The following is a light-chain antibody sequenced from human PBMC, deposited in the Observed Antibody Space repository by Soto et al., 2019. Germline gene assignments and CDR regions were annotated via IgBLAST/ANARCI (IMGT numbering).Light chain of an antibody. J-gene: IGKJ1*01. Sequence: EIWMTQSPATLSGSPGERASLSCGASQSVGSNLAWFQQKPGQAPRLLIYGASTRATGIPARFSGSGSGTEFTLTISSLKSEDFAVYYCQQYNNWPTWTFGHGTKVDIK. CDR1: QSVGSN. V-gene: IGKV3-15*01. CDR3: QQYNNWPTWT. CDR2: GAS.